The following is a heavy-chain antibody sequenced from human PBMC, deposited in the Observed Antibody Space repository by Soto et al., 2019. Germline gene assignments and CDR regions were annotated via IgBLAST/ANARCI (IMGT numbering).Heavy chain of an antibody. D-gene: IGHD4-17*01. CDR2: IYYSGST. V-gene: IGHV4-59*01. Sequence: SETLSLTCTVSGGSISSYYWSWIRQPPGKGLEWIGYIYYSGSTNYNPSLKSRVTISVDTSKNQFSLKLSSVTAADTAVYYCARAYGDYERGWWFDPWGQGTLVTVSS. CDR3: ARAYGDYERGWWFDP. CDR1: GGSISSYY. J-gene: IGHJ5*02.